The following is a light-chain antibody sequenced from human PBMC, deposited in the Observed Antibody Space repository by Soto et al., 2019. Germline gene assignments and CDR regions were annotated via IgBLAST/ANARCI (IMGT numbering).Light chain of an antibody. Sequence: DIQMTQSPSSVSASVGDRVTITCRASQNIDNWLAWYQHKPGKAPHLLIYSASTLQSGVPSRFSGSGSGTDFTLTISSLQPEDFATYYCQQLNSFPVAFGQGTRLEIK. V-gene: IGKV1-12*01. CDR3: QQLNSFPVA. CDR1: QNIDNW. CDR2: SAS. J-gene: IGKJ5*01.